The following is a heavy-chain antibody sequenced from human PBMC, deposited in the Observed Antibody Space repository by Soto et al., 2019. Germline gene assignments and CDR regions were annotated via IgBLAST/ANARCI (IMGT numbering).Heavy chain of an antibody. J-gene: IGHJ6*02. Sequence: TLSLTCAISGDSVSSNSAAWNWIRQSPSRGLEWLGRTYYRSKWYNDYAVSVKSRITINPDTSKNQFSLQLNSVTPEDTAVYYCARDRESSSDYYYYGMDVWGQGTTVTVSS. CDR3: ARDRESSSDYYYYGMDV. CDR2: TYYRSKWYN. V-gene: IGHV6-1*01. CDR1: GDSVSSNSAA. D-gene: IGHD6-13*01.